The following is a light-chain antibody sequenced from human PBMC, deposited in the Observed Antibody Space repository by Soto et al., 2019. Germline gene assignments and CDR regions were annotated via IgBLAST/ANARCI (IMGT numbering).Light chain of an antibody. CDR2: GAS. Sequence: EIVMTQSPATLAVSPGERATLSCRASQSVSANIAWYQQKPGQAPRLLIYGASTRATDIPARFSGSGSGSEFTLTISSLQSEDFAVYYCQQYNNWPLFGKGTKGDI. J-gene: IGKJ1*01. CDR1: QSVSAN. CDR3: QQYNNWPL. V-gene: IGKV3-15*01.